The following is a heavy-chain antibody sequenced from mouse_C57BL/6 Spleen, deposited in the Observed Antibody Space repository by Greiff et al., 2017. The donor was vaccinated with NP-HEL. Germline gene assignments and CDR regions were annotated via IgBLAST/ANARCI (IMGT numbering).Heavy chain of an antibody. CDR3: AREGDDGYYWFAY. Sequence: QVQLQQSGPELVKPGASVKISCKASGYAFSSSWMNWVKQRPGKGLEWIGRIYPGDGDTNYNGKFKGKATLTADKSSSTAYMQLSSLTSEDSAVYFCAREGDDGYYWFAYWGQGTLVTVSA. J-gene: IGHJ3*01. CDR1: GYAFSSSW. V-gene: IGHV1-82*01. D-gene: IGHD2-3*01. CDR2: IYPGDGDT.